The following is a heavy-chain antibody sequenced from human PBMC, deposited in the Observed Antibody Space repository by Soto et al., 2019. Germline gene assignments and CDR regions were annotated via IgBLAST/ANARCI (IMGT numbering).Heavy chain of an antibody. V-gene: IGHV1-69*01. CDR3: ARVVILVPTASTHYYYHMDV. Sequence: QVQLVQSGAEVRKPGSSVTVSCKASGGTFSNYAISWVRQAPGQGLEWMGGIIPIVGTGSYAQKFQGRVTITADEPTTTAYMELSSLRFEDTPVYYCARVVILVPTASTHYYYHMDVWGPGTTVTVSS. J-gene: IGHJ6*02. CDR1: GGTFSNYA. D-gene: IGHD2-2*01. CDR2: IIPIVGTG.